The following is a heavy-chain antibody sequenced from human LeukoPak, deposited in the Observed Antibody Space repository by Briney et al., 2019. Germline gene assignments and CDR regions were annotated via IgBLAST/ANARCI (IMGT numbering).Heavy chain of an antibody. Sequence: GGSLRLSCTASGFPFIEYSMNWVRQVPGKGLEWISYIGIDSGNTKYADSVRGRFTISADKAKNTLYLQMNSLRVEDTAVYYCARDHNYAFDNWGQGTLVSVAS. D-gene: IGHD1-1*01. CDR2: IGIDSGNT. CDR1: GFPFIEYS. J-gene: IGHJ4*02. V-gene: IGHV3-48*01. CDR3: ARDHNYAFDN.